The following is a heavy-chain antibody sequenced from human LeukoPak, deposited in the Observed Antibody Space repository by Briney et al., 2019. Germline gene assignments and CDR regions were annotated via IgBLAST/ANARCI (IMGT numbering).Heavy chain of an antibody. V-gene: IGHV1-69*05. CDR2: IIPIFGTA. D-gene: IGHD6-6*01. CDR3: ARSGIELEALDY. Sequence: GASVKVSCEASGGTFSSYAISWVREAPEQGLEWMGGIIPIFGTANYAQKFQGRVTITTDESTSTAYMELSSLRSEDTAVYYCARSGIELEALDYWGQGTLVTVSS. CDR1: GGTFSSYA. J-gene: IGHJ4*02.